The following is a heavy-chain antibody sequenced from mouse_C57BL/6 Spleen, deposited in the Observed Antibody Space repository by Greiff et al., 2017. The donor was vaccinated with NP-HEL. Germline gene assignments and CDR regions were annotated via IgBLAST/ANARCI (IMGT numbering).Heavy chain of an antibody. Sequence: QVQLQQPGAELVMPGASVKLSCKASGYTFTSYWMPWVKQRPGQGLEWIGEIDPSDSYTNYNQKFKGKSTLTVDKSSSTAYMQISSLASEDGTVYYCARWADGDWGKAATLTVAT. CDR3: ARWADGD. J-gene: IGHJ2*01. CDR1: GYTFTSYW. D-gene: IGHD2-3*01. CDR2: IDPSDSYT. V-gene: IGHV1-69*01.